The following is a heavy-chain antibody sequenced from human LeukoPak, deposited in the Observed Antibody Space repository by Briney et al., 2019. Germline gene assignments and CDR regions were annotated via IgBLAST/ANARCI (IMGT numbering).Heavy chain of an antibody. J-gene: IGHJ4*02. CDR3: ARSSGYSLYYFDY. Sequence: SVKVSCKASGGTFSSYAISWVRQAPGQGLEWMGRIIPILGIANYAQKFQGRVTITADKSTSTAYMELSSLRSEDTAVYYCARSSGYSLYYFDYWGQGTLVTVSS. V-gene: IGHV1-69*04. CDR1: GGTFSSYA. D-gene: IGHD3-22*01. CDR2: IIPILGIA.